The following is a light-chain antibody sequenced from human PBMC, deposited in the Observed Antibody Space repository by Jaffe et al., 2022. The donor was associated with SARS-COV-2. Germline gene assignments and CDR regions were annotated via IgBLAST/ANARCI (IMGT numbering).Light chain of an antibody. CDR3: QKYSSAPFT. J-gene: IGKJ3*01. CDR2: AAS. Sequence: DIQMTQSPSSLSASVGDRVTITCRASQGISTYLAWYQQKPGKIPKLLIYAASTLQSGVPSRFSGSGSGTDFTLTISSLQPEDVATYYCQKYSSAPFTFGPGAKVHIK. V-gene: IGKV1-27*01. CDR1: QGISTY.